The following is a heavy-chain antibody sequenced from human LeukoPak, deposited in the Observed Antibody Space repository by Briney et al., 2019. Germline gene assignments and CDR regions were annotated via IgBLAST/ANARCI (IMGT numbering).Heavy chain of an antibody. V-gene: IGHV4-30-2*01. CDR2: IYHSGST. D-gene: IGHD5-24*01. J-gene: IGHJ4*02. CDR3: ARGQTPGRWLQPYFNY. CDR1: GGSISSGGYY. Sequence: SETLSLTCTVSGGSISSGGYYWSWIRQPPGKGLEWIGYIYHSGSTYYNPSPKSRATISVDRSKNQFSLKLSSVTAADTAVYYCARGQTPGRWLQPYFNYWGQGTLVTVSS.